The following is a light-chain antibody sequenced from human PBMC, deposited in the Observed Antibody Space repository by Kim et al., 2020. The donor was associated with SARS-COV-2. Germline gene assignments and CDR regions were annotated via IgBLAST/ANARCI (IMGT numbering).Light chain of an antibody. J-gene: IGKJ2*01. Sequence: YPGERATLSCRASQSVSSNLAWYQQKPGQAPRLLIYGASTRATGIPARFSGSGSGTEFTLTISSLQSEDFAVYYCQQYNNWPPPYTFGQGTKLEI. CDR2: GAS. V-gene: IGKV3-15*01. CDR1: QSVSSN. CDR3: QQYNNWPPPYT.